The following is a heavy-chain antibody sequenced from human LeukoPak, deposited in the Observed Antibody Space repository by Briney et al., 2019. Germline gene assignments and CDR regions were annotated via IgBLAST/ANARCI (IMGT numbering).Heavy chain of an antibody. CDR2: ISYDGSNK. J-gene: IGHJ4*02. CDR1: GFTFSSYG. Sequence: GGSLRLSCAASGFTFSSYGMHWVRQAPGKGLEWVAVISYDGSNKYYADSVKGRFTISRDNSTNTLYLQMNSLRAEDTAVYYCAKDIGISPHDYWGQGTLVTVSS. V-gene: IGHV3-30*18. D-gene: IGHD2-15*01. CDR3: AKDIGISPHDY.